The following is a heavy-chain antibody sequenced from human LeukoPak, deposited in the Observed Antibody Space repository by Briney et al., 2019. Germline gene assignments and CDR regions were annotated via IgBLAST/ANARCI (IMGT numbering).Heavy chain of an antibody. CDR1: GGSVSSSNW. CDR3: TRRRRRQDFGDYGVIYYEHYMDV. CDR2: MYHSGSS. J-gene: IGHJ6*03. V-gene: IGHV4-4*02. Sequence: PSETLSLTCAVSGGSVSSSNWWSWVRQPPGKGLEWIGEMYHSGSSNYNPSLKSRVTISVDTSKNHFSLRLNSVTAADTAVYYCTRRRRRQDFGDYGVIYYEHYMDVWGKGTTVTISS. D-gene: IGHD4-17*01.